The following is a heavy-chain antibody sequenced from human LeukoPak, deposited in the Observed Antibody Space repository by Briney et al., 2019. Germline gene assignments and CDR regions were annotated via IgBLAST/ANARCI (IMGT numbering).Heavy chain of an antibody. J-gene: IGHJ6*02. CDR2: ITTSGTYI. Sequence: PGGSLRLSCAASGFTFTRFNMNWVRQAPGKGLELVSSITTSGTYINYADSVKGRFTISRDNAKNSLYLQMNSLRAEDTAVYYCARPFYYDNNGGEGMDVWGQGTTVTVSS. V-gene: IGHV3-21*06. D-gene: IGHD3-22*01. CDR3: ARPFYYDNNGGEGMDV. CDR1: GFTFTRFN.